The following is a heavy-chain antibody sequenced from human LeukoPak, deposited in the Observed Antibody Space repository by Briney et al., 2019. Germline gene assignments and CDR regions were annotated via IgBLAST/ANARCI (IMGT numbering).Heavy chain of an antibody. Sequence: GGSLRLSCAASGFTFSSYWMSGVRQAPGKGLEWVANIKQDGSEKYYVDSVKGRFTISRDNAKNSLYLQMTSLRAEDTAVYYCARTRSSGRVRRYFDYWGQGTLVTVSS. J-gene: IGHJ4*02. CDR2: IKQDGSEK. CDR1: GFTFSSYW. D-gene: IGHD3-10*01. V-gene: IGHV3-7*01. CDR3: ARTRSSGRVRRYFDY.